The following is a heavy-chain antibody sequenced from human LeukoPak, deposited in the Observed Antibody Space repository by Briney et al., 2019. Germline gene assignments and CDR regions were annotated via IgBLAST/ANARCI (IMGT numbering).Heavy chain of an antibody. V-gene: IGHV4-34*01. Sequence: SETLSLTCAVYGGSSSGYYWSWIRQPPGKGLEWIGEINHSGSTNYNPSLKSRVTISVDTSKNQFSLKLSSVTAADTAVYYCARGLQLWYPGDAFDIWGQGTMVTVSS. CDR3: ARGLQLWYPGDAFDI. J-gene: IGHJ3*02. CDR2: INHSGST. CDR1: GGSSSGYY. D-gene: IGHD5-18*01.